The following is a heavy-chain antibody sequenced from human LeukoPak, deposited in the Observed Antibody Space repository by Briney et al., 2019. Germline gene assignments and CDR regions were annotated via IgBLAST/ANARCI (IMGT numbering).Heavy chain of an antibody. J-gene: IGHJ3*02. Sequence: SETLSLTCTVSGGSISNYYWSWIRQPPGKWLEWIGEINHSGSTNYNPSLKSRVTISVDTSKNQFSLKLSSVTAADTAVYYCARVPGIAARDAFDIWGQGTMVTVSS. CDR2: INHSGST. CDR3: ARVPGIAARDAFDI. D-gene: IGHD6-25*01. V-gene: IGHV4-34*01. CDR1: GGSISNYY.